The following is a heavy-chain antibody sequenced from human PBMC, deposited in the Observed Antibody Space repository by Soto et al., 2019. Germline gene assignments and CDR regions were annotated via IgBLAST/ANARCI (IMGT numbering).Heavy chain of an antibody. D-gene: IGHD1-26*01. V-gene: IGHV5-10-1*01. Sequence: GESLKISCRGSGYRFTSYWISWVRQMPGKGLEWMGRIDPSDSYTNYSPSFQGHVTMSVDRSISTAYLQWSSLRAPDTAMYYCARLHTRNGTNGQFDYWGQGTLVTVSS. CDR1: GYRFTSYW. CDR3: ARLHTRNGTNGQFDY. CDR2: IDPSDSYT. J-gene: IGHJ4*02.